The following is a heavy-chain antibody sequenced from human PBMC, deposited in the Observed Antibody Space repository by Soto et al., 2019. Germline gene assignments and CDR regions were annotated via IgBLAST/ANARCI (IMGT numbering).Heavy chain of an antibody. CDR1: GYTFTSYA. Sequence: ASVKVSCKASGYTFTSYAMHWVRQAPGQRLEWMGWINAGNGNTKYSQKFQGRVTITRDTSASTAYMELSSLRSEDTAVYYCAGGEGRHCSGGSCYSLPRDYYYYGMDVWGQGTTVTVSS. V-gene: IGHV1-3*01. CDR2: INAGNGNT. J-gene: IGHJ6*02. CDR3: AGGEGRHCSGGSCYSLPRDYYYYGMDV. D-gene: IGHD2-15*01.